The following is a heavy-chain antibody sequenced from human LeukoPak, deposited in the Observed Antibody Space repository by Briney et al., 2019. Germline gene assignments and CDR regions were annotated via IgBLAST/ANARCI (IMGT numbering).Heavy chain of an antibody. Sequence: GEALKTSCKGSGYSFINYLIGWVRQVPGEGVEGMAIIYPGDSDSKYSTSFQGQVTISADKSITTAYLRWSSLKASDTAMYYCAFLSSGWYYFDYWGQGTLVTVSS. J-gene: IGHJ4*02. V-gene: IGHV5-51*01. D-gene: IGHD6-19*01. CDR2: IYPGDSDS. CDR3: AFLSSGWYYFDY. CDR1: GYSFINYL.